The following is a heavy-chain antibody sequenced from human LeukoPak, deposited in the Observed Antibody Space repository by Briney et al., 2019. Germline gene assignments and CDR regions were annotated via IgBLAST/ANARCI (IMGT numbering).Heavy chain of an antibody. CDR3: AKIPRGGYMDV. Sequence: GGSLRLSCAASGFTFSSYAMSWVRQAPGKGLEWVSGVSGGGYSTYYADSVKGRFTISRDNSKNTLYLQMNSLRAEDTAVYYCAKIPRGGYMDVWGKGTTVIVSS. J-gene: IGHJ6*03. CDR1: GFTFSSYA. CDR2: VSGGGYST. V-gene: IGHV3-23*01. D-gene: IGHD2-15*01.